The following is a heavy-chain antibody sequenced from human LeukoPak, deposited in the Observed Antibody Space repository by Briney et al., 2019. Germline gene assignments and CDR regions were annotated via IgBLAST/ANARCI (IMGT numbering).Heavy chain of an antibody. CDR1: GFTFSNAW. J-gene: IGHJ4*02. CDR3: TTEILVVVTAIPGY. D-gene: IGHD2-21*02. CDR2: IKSKTDGGTT. Sequence: GGSLRLSCAASGFTFSNAWMSWVRQAPGKGLEWVGRIKSKTDGGTTDYAAPVKGRFTISRDDSKNTLYLQMNSLKTEDTAVYYCTTEILVVVTAIPGYWGQGTLVTVSS. V-gene: IGHV3-15*01.